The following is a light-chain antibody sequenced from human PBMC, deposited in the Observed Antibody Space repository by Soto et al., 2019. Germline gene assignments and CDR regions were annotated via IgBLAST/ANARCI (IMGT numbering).Light chain of an antibody. V-gene: IGKV4-1*01. Sequence: IVMTQSPDSLAVSLGERATINCKSSQSVLYSSKNKNYLAWYQQKPGQPPKLLIYWASTRESGVPDRISGSGSGTDFTLTISSLQAEDVAVYYCQQYHTTPRTFGQGTKLEIK. CDR1: QSVLYSSKNKNY. J-gene: IGKJ2*01. CDR3: QQYHTTPRT. CDR2: WAS.